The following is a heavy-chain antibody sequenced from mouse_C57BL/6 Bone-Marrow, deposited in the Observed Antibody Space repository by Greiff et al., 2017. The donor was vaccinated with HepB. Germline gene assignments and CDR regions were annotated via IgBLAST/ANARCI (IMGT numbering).Heavy chain of an antibody. CDR1: GFTFSDYY. D-gene: IGHD1-1*01. V-gene: IGHV5-12*01. Sequence: EVHLVESGGGLVQPGGSLKLSCAASGFTFSDYYMYWVRQTPEKRLEWVAYISNGGGSTYYPDTVKGRFTISRDNAKNTLYLQMSRLKSEDTAMYYCARRNYYGSSYYFDYWGQGTTLTVSS. CDR2: ISNGGGST. CDR3: ARRNYYGSSYYFDY. J-gene: IGHJ2*01.